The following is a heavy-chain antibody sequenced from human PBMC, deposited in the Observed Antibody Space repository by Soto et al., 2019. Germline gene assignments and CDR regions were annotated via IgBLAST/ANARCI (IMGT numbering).Heavy chain of an antibody. V-gene: IGHV4-61*01. Sequence: PSETLSLTCSVSGVSVSSGTYYWSWIRQPPGKGLEWIGYIYDSGITNYTPSLKSRVTMSVDTSKNQFSLKLSSVTAADTAVYYCARDPRPALSSPYIPRHYYYYGLDVWGQGTAVTVSS. D-gene: IGHD2-2*02. CDR2: IYDSGIT. CDR1: GVSVSSGTYY. CDR3: ARDPRPALSSPYIPRHYYYYGLDV. J-gene: IGHJ6*02.